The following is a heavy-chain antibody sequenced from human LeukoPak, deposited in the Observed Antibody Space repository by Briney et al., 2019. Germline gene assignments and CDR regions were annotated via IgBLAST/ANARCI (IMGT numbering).Heavy chain of an antibody. Sequence: PGGSLRLSCAASGFAFSYYAMSWVRQAPGKGLEWVSSISTRSGTYTYYADSVKGRFIISRDNAKNSLYLQMSSLRSDDTAVYYCASSGAISMIRNNWFGPWGQGTLVTVSA. D-gene: IGHD3-22*01. J-gene: IGHJ5*02. CDR3: ASSGAISMIRNNWFGP. CDR1: GFAFSYYA. V-gene: IGHV3-21*01. CDR2: ISTRSGTYT.